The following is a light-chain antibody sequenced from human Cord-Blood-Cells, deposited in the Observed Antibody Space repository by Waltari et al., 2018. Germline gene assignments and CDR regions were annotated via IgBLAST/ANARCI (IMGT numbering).Light chain of an antibody. CDR3: NSRDSSGNHYV. CDR1: SLRSYY. J-gene: IGLJ1*01. Sequence: SSELPQDPAVSVALGQTVRITCQGDSLRSYYASWYQQTPGQAPVLVLYGKNNRPSGIPDRFSGSSSGNTASLTITGAQAEDEADYYCNSRDSSGNHYVFGTGTKVTVL. CDR2: GKN. V-gene: IGLV3-19*01.